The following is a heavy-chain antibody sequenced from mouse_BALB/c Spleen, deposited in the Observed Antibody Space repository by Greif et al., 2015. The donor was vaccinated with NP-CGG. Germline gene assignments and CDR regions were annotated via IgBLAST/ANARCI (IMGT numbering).Heavy chain of an antibody. D-gene: IGHD2-10*02. CDR1: GFAFSSYD. CDR2: ISSGGGST. CDR3: ARQGVWPYFDY. V-gene: IGHV5-12-1*01. Sequence: EVKLVESGGGLVKPGGSLKLSCAASGFAFSSYDMSWVRQTPEKRLEWVAYISSGGGSTYYPDTVKGRFTISRDNAKNTLYLQMSSLKSEDTAMYYCARQGVWPYFDYWGQGTTLTVSS. J-gene: IGHJ2*01.